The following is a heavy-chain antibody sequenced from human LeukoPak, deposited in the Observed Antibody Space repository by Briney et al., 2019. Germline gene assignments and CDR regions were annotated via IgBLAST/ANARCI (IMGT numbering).Heavy chain of an antibody. CDR1: GDSVSSNSAA. D-gene: IGHD1-7*01. Sequence: SQTLSLTCATSGDSVSSNSAAWNWIRQSPSRGLEWLGRTYYRSKWYNDYAVSVKSRITINPDTSKNQFSLQLNSVTPEDTAVYYCARDPFVAGTTSYSHFDYWGQGTLVTVSS. CDR3: ARDPFVAGTTSYSHFDY. V-gene: IGHV6-1*01. CDR2: TYYRSKWYN. J-gene: IGHJ4*02.